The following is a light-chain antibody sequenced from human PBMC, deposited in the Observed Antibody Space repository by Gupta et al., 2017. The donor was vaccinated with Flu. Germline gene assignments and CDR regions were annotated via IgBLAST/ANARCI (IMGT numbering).Light chain of an antibody. J-gene: IGLJ1*01. CDR2: KDT. Sequence: SHELTHPLSVSASPVQTASITCSGDNLGDKYACWYQQKPGQSPVLVIYKDTKRPSGIPERFSGSNSGNTATLTISGTQAMDEADYYCQAWDSTTGVFGTGTKVTVL. CDR3: QAWDSTTGV. CDR1: NLGDKY. V-gene: IGLV3-1*01.